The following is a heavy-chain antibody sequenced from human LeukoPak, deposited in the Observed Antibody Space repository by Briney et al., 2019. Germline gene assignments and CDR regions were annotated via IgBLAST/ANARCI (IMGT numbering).Heavy chain of an antibody. J-gene: IGHJ4*02. D-gene: IGHD3-16*02. CDR1: GGSFSGYY. CDR2: INHSGST. CDR3: AISLWGSYRYTDY. Sequence: SETLSLTCAVYGGSFSGYYWSWIRQPPGKGLEWLGEINHSGSTNYNPSLKSRVTISVDTAKNQFSLKLSSVTAADTAVYYCAISLWGSYRYTDYWGQGTLVTVSS. V-gene: IGHV4-34*01.